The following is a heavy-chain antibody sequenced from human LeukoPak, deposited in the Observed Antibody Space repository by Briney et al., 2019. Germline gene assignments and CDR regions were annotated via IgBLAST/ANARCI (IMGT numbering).Heavy chain of an antibody. CDR2: IYYSGST. D-gene: IGHD2-15*01. V-gene: IGHV4-59*08. CDR1: GGSISSYY. Sequence: SETLSPTCTVSGGSISSYYWSWIRQPPGKGLEWIGYIYYSGSTNYNPSLKSRVTISVDTSKNQFSLKLSSVTAADTAVYYCASGDCSGGSCYLGYWGQGTLVTVSS. CDR3: ASGDCSGGSCYLGY. J-gene: IGHJ4*02.